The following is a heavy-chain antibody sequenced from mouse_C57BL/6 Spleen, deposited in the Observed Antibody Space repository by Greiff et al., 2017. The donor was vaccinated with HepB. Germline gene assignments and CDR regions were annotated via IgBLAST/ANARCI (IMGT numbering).Heavy chain of an antibody. J-gene: IGHJ3*01. Sequence: LVEPGASVKISCKASGYAFSSYWMNWVKQRPGKGLEWIGQIYPGDGDTNYNGKFKGKAYMQLSSLTSEDSAVYFCARDYKGFAYWGQGTLVTVSA. CDR3: ARDYKGFAY. D-gene: IGHD2-12*01. CDR2: IYPGDGDT. CDR1: GYAFSSYW. V-gene: IGHV1-80*01.